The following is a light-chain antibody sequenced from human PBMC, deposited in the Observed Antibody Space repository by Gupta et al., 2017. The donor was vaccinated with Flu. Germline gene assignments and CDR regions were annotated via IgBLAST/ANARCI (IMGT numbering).Light chain of an antibody. CDR3: GTWDSSLSAWV. CDR1: SSNIGNNY. CDR2: ENN. J-gene: IGLJ3*02. Sequence: QSVLTQPPSVSAAPGQKVNISCSGSSSNIGNNYVSWYQQPPGTAPKLLIYENNKRPSGIPDRFSGSKSGTSATLGITGLQTGDEADYYCGTWDSSLSAWVFGGGTKLTVL. V-gene: IGLV1-51*02.